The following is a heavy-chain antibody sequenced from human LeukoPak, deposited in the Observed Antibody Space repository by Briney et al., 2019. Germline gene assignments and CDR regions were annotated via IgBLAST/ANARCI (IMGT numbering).Heavy chain of an antibody. CDR2: IKRERDGGTI. D-gene: IGHD5-18*01. J-gene: IGHJ4*02. CDR3: TTELVKQLWLIR. Sequence: GGSLRLSCAASGFTFNNAWMSWVRKAPGKGLEWVGRIKRERDGGTIDYSAPVTGRFSISRDDSKNTVYLQMNSLKSEDTAVYYCTTELVKQLWLIRWGQGTLVTVSS. CDR1: GFTFNNAW. V-gene: IGHV3-15*01.